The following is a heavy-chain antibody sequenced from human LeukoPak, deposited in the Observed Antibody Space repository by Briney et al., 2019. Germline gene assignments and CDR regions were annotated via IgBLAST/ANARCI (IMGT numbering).Heavy chain of an antibody. CDR1: GFTVSSNY. V-gene: IGHV3-66*01. J-gene: IGHJ3*02. CDR2: IYSGGST. Sequence: GGSLRLSCAASGFTVSSNYMSWVRQAPGKGLEWVSVIYSGGSTYYADSVKGRFTISRDNSKNTLYLQMNSLRAEDTAVYYCARDRATVDAFDIWGQGTMVTVSS. D-gene: IGHD4-17*01. CDR3: ARDRATVDAFDI.